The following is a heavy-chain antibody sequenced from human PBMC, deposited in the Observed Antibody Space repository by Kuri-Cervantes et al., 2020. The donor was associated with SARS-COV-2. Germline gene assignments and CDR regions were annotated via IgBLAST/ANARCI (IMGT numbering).Heavy chain of an antibody. CDR2: ISSSGSTI. CDR1: GFTFSDYY. Sequence: GESLKISCAASGFTFSDYYMSWIRQAPGKGLEWVSYISSSGSTIYYADSVKGRFTISRDNAKNSLYLQMNSLRAEDTALYYCARGVVAATPGFFQHWGQGTLVTVSS. CDR3: ARGVVAATPGFFQH. D-gene: IGHD2-15*01. V-gene: IGHV3-11*01. J-gene: IGHJ1*01.